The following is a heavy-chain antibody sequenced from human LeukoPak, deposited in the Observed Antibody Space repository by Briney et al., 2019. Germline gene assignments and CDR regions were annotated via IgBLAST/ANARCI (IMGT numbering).Heavy chain of an antibody. CDR1: GGTFSSYA. V-gene: IGHV1-69*04. Sequence: SVKVSCKASGGTFSSYAISWVRQAPGQGLEWMGRIIPILGIANYAQKSQGRVTITADKSTSTAYMELSSLRSEDTAVYYCARVSVVGATPVDYWGQGTLVTVSS. J-gene: IGHJ4*02. CDR2: IIPILGIA. D-gene: IGHD1-26*01. CDR3: ARVSVVGATPVDY.